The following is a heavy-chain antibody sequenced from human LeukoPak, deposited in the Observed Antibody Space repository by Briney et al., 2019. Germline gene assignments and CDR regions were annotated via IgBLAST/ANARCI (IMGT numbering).Heavy chain of an antibody. CDR3: AREGYDSSALADY. CDR1: GFTFSIYW. V-gene: IGHV3-7*01. J-gene: IGHJ4*02. Sequence: GGSLRLSCAASGFTFSIYWMTWVRQAPGKGRVGVANIKQDGSEKYYVDSVKGRFTISRDNAKSSLYLQMNSLRAEDTAVYYCAREGYDSSALADYWGQGTLVTVSS. CDR2: IKQDGSEK. D-gene: IGHD3-22*01.